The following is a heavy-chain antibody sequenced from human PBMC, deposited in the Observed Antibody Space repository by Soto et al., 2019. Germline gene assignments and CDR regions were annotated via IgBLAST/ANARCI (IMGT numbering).Heavy chain of an antibody. CDR2: IYYSGST. V-gene: IGHV4-59*08. CDR3: ARYYSYYDILTGPPARFDY. J-gene: IGHJ4*02. CDR1: GGSISSYY. D-gene: IGHD3-9*01. Sequence: PSETLSLTCTVSGGSISSYYWSWIRQPPGKGLEWIGYIYYSGSTNYNPSLKSRVTISVDTSKNQFSLKLSSVTAADTAVYYCARYYSYYDILTGPPARFDYWGQGTLVTVSS.